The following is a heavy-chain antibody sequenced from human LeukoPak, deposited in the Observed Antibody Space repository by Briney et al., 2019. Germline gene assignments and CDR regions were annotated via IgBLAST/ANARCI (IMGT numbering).Heavy chain of an antibody. Sequence: PGRSLRLSCAASGFTFSSYAMHWVRQAPGKGLEWVAVISYDGSNKYYADSVKGRFTISRDSSKNTLYLQMNSLRAEDTAVYYCAREDYGGLDYWGQGTLVTVSS. CDR1: GFTFSSYA. D-gene: IGHD4-23*01. CDR2: ISYDGSNK. J-gene: IGHJ4*02. CDR3: AREDYGGLDY. V-gene: IGHV3-30*04.